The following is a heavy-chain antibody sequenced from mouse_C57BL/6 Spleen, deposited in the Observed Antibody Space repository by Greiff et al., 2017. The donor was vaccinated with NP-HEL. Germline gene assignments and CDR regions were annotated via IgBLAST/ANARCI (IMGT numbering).Heavy chain of an antibody. J-gene: IGHJ2*01. CDR2: ISYDGSN. V-gene: IGHV3-6*01. CDR1: GYSITSGYY. D-gene: IGHD1-1*01. Sequence: EVQLVESGPGLVKPSQSLSLTCSVTGYSITSGYYWNWIRQFPANKLEWMGYISYDGSNKYNPSLKNRISITRDTSKNQFFLKLNSVTTEDTATYYCAREGTTVVATDYWGQGTTLTVSS. CDR3: AREGTTVVATDY.